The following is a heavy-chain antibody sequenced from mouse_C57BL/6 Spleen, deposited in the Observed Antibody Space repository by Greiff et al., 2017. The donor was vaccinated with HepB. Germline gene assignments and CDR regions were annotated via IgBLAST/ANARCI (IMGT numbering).Heavy chain of an antibody. CDR3: AREEDEDYFDY. CDR2: INYDGSST. V-gene: IGHV5-16*01. J-gene: IGHJ2*01. CDR1: GFTFSDYY. Sequence: EVQLQESEGGLVQPGSSMKLSCTASGFTFSDYYMAWVRQVPEKGLEWVANINYDGSSTYYLDSLKSRFIISRDNAKNILYLQMSSLKSEDTATYYCAREEDEDYFDYWGQGTTLTVSS.